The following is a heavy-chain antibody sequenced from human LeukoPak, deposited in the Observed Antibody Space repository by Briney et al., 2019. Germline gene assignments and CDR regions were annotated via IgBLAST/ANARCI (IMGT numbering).Heavy chain of an antibody. D-gene: IGHD2-15*01. CDR1: AGSISSAGYY. Sequence: SETLSLTCTVSAGSISSAGYYWSWIRQPAGTGLEWVGRIYTTGSTNYNPSLKSRVTISVDTSKNQFSLKLNSVTAAYTAVYYCARDRPLYCIGGTCRPFHYWVQGTLVTVSS. J-gene: IGHJ4*02. CDR3: ARDRPLYCIGGTCRPFHY. CDR2: IYTTGST. V-gene: IGHV4-61*02.